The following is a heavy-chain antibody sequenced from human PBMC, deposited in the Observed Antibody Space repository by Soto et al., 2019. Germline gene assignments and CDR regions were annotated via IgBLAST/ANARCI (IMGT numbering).Heavy chain of an antibody. CDR3: ARHRTYYDILTGYHQEIYYFDY. D-gene: IGHD3-9*01. Sequence: SETLSLTCTVSGGSISSYYWSWIRQPPGKGLEWIGYIYYSGSTNYNPSLKSRVTISVDTSKNQFSLKLSSVTAADTAVYYCARHRTYYDILTGYHQEIYYFDYWGQGTLVTVS. V-gene: IGHV4-59*08. J-gene: IGHJ4*02. CDR2: IYYSGST. CDR1: GGSISSYY.